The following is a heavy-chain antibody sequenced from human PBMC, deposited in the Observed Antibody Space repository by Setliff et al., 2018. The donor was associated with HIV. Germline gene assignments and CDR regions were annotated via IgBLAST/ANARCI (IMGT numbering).Heavy chain of an antibody. J-gene: IGHJ3*02. CDR1: GGSLNSGTYY. Sequence: SETLSLTCTVSGGSLNSGTYYWGWVRQPPGKGLEWIGNVYYSGTTYYNPSLKSRVTISVDTSKNQFSLKLKSVTTTDTGIYYCVRRTSGRGVVAPAAFEIWGQGTVVT. V-gene: IGHV4-39*01. D-gene: IGHD3-22*01. CDR2: VYYSGTT. CDR3: VRRTSGRGVVAPAAFEI.